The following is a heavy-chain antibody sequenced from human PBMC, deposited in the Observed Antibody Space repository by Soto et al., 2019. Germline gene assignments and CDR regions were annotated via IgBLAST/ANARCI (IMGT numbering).Heavy chain of an antibody. J-gene: IGHJ4*02. CDR1: GGSFSGYY. D-gene: IGHD5-12*01. V-gene: IGHV4-34*01. CDR3: ARGGRRLRFLIPQPFDY. CDR2: INHSGST. Sequence: SETLSLTCAVYGGSFSGYYWSWIRQPPGKGLEWIGEINHSGSTNYNPSLKSRVTISVDTSKNQFSLKLSSVTAADTAVYYCARGGRRLRFLIPQPFDYWGQGTLVTVSS.